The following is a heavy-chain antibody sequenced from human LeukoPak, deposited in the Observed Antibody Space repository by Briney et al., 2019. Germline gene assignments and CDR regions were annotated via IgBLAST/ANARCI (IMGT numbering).Heavy chain of an antibody. CDR1: GYTFTGYY. J-gene: IGHJ4*02. V-gene: IGHV1-2*02. D-gene: IGHD3-9*01. CDR2: INPNSGGT. CDR3: ARAPFWGYFDWLLPTDY. Sequence: GASVKVSCKASGYTFTGYYMHWVRQAPRQGLEWMGWINPNSGGTNYAQKFQGRVTMTRDTSISTAYMELSRLRSDDTAVYYCARAPFWGYFDWLLPTDYWGQGTLVTVSS.